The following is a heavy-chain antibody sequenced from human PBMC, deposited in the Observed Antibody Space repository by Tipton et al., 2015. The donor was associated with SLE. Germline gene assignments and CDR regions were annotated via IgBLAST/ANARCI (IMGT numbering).Heavy chain of an antibody. V-gene: IGHV4-39*01. CDR3: ASPNSYYMDV. Sequence: LRLSCTVSGGSISSSSYYWGWIRQPPGKGLEWIGSIYYSGSTYYNPSLKSRVTISVDTSKNQFSLKLSSVTAADTAVYYCASPNSYYMDVWGKGTTVTVSS. D-gene: IGHD5-24*01. CDR1: GGSISSSSYY. J-gene: IGHJ6*03. CDR2: IYYSGST.